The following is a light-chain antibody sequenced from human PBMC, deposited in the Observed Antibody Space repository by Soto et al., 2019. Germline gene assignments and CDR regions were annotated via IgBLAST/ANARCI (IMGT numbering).Light chain of an antibody. CDR2: HVT. Sequence: QSALTQPASVSGSPGQSITISCTGTSSDIGHYDYVSWYQQHPGKAPKLMIYHVTYRPSGVSNRYSGSKSGNSASLTISGLQAAEEADYFCSTYKDKTYIFGSGTKLTV. J-gene: IGLJ1*01. V-gene: IGLV2-14*03. CDR3: STYKDKTYI. CDR1: SSDIGHYDY.